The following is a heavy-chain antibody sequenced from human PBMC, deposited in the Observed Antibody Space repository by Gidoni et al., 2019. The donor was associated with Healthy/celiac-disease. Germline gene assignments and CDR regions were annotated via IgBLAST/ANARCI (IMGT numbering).Heavy chain of an antibody. V-gene: IGHV3-23*01. J-gene: IGHJ4*02. CDR3: AKENFWSGYYDY. CDR1: GFTFSSYA. Sequence: EVQLLESGGGLVQPGGSLRLSCEASGFTFSSYAMSWVRQAPGKGLECVSAISGSGGSTYYADSVKGRFTISRDNSKNTLYLQMNSLRAEDTAVYYCAKENFWSGYYDYWGQGTLVTVSS. D-gene: IGHD3-3*01. CDR2: ISGSGGST.